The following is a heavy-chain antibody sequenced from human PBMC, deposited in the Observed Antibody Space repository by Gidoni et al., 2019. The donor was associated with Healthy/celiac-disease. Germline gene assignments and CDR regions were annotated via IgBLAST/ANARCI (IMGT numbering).Heavy chain of an antibody. CDR3: ARYCRDGYNFGVFDI. D-gene: IGHD5-12*01. J-gene: IGHJ3*02. Sequence: QLQLQDSGPGLVKPSEPLSLPCTVSGGCFSSSSYYWGWIRQPTGKGLEWIGNILYSGRTYYNPSLMRRVTISVDTAKNQFSLKLRSVTAADTALYYCARYCRDGYNFGVFDIWGQGTMVTVSS. V-gene: IGHV4-39*01. CDR2: ILYSGRT. CDR1: GGCFSSSSYY.